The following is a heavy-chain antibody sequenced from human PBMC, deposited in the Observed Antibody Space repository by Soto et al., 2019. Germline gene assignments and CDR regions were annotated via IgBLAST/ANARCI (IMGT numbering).Heavy chain of an antibody. Sequence: APASVKVSCKASGFTFTSSAVQWVRQARGQRLEWIGWIVVGSGNTNYAQKFQERVTITRDMSTSTAYMELSSLRSEDTAVYYCAADEVGGDYVEDLYYGMHVWGQGTTVTVSS. D-gene: IGHD4-17*01. CDR3: AADEVGGDYVEDLYYGMHV. V-gene: IGHV1-58*01. CDR2: IVVGSGNT. J-gene: IGHJ6*02. CDR1: GFTFTSSA.